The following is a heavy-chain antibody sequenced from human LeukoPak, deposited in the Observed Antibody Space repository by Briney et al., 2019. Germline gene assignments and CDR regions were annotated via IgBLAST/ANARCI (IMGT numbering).Heavy chain of an antibody. V-gene: IGHV1-2*06. D-gene: IGHD2-15*01. CDR3: ASRCSGGSCPTQFDY. J-gene: IGHJ4*02. CDR1: GYTFTGYY. CDR2: INPNSGGT. Sequence: GASVKVSCKASGYTFTGYYMHWVRQAPGQGLEWMGRINPNSGGTNYAQKFQGRVTMTRDTSISTAYMELSRLRSDDTAVYYCASRCSGGSCPTQFDYWGQGTLVTVSS.